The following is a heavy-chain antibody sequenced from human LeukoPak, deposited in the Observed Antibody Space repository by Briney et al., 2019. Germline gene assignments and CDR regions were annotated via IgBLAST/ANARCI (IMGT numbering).Heavy chain of an antibody. Sequence: SDILSLTCTVSGGSISSISNYWGWIRQPPGKGLEWIGRIYYSGSTYYNPSLKSRVTISVDTSKNQFSLKLSSVTAADTAVYYCARALGYCSGGSCTRGYNWFDPWGQGTLVTVPS. CDR2: IYYSGST. D-gene: IGHD2-15*01. V-gene: IGHV4-39*01. CDR3: ARALGYCSGGSCTRGYNWFDP. CDR1: GGSISSISNY. J-gene: IGHJ5*02.